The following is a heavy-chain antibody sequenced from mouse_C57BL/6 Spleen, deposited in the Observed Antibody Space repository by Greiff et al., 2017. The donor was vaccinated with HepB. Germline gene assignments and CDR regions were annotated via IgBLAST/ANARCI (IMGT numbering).Heavy chain of an antibody. Sequence: EVKLVESGGGLVKPGGSLKLSCAASGFTFSDYGMHWVRQAPEKGLEWVAYISSGTSTIYYADTVKGRFTISRDNAKNTLFLQITSLRSEDTAMYYCARPGEWLLLDYWGQGTTLTVSS. J-gene: IGHJ2*01. CDR2: ISSGTSTI. CDR3: ARPGEWLLLDY. V-gene: IGHV5-17*01. CDR1: GFTFSDYG. D-gene: IGHD2-3*01.